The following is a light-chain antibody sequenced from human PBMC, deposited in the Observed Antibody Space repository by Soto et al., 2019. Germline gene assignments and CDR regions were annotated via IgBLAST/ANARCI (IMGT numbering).Light chain of an antibody. CDR2: SIN. V-gene: IGLV1-44*01. J-gene: IGLJ2*01. CDR3: ATWDDSLNGPV. CDR1: KSNIGSYS. Sequence: QSVLTQPPSASGAPGQRVTLSCSGSKSNIGSYSVNWYQQLPGTAPKLLIYSINQRPSGVPDRFSATKSGTSASLAISGLQSEDEADYYCATWDDSLNGPVFGGGTKLTVL.